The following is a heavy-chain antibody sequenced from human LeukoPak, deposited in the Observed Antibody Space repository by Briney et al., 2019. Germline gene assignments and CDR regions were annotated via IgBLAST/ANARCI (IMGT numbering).Heavy chain of an antibody. CDR1: GFSFSTYA. CDR2: ISNDGSKT. D-gene: IGHD6-13*01. J-gene: IGHJ4*02. Sequence: GRSLRLSCAASGFSFSTYAMQWVRQAPGKGLDWVAVISNDGSKTRYADSVKGRFTISRDNSRNTLYLEMNSLTTEDTAVYYCAKDDGPYSTTWFSVGLIDYWGQGTRVTVSS. CDR3: AKDDGPYSTTWFSVGLIDY. V-gene: IGHV3-30*18.